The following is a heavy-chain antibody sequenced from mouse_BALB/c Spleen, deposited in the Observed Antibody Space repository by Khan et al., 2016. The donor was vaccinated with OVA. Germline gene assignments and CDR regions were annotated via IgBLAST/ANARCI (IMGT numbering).Heavy chain of an antibody. Sequence: QVQLKEAGPGLVQPSQSLSITCTVSGFSLTSYGVHWVRQSPGKGLEWLGVIWSGGSTDYNAAFIPRLNISKDNPKSQAFFKMNSQQANDTAIYYCAGNYDCDEGLAYWGQGTLVTVSA. CDR2: IWSGGST. CDR1: GFSLTSYG. CDR3: AGNYDCDEGLAY. D-gene: IGHD2-4*01. J-gene: IGHJ3*01. V-gene: IGHV2-2*02.